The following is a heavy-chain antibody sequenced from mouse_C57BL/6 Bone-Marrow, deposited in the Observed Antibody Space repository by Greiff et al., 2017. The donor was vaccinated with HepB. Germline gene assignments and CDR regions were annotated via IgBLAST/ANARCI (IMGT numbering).Heavy chain of an antibody. Sequence: VKLVESGPGLVKPSQSLFLTCSITGFPITSGYYWIWIRQSPGKPLEWMGYITHSGETFYNPSLQSPISITRETSKNQFFLQLNSVTTEDTAMYYCAGAGDYAMDYWGQGTSVTVSS. CDR3: AGAGDYAMDY. CDR1: GFPITSGYY. V-gene: IGHV12-3*01. J-gene: IGHJ4*01. CDR2: ITHSGET.